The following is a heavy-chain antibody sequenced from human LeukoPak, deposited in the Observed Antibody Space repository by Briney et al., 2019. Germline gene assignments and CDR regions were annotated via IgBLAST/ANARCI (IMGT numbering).Heavy chain of an antibody. Sequence: GGSLRLSCAASGFTFSSHGMSWVRQAPGKGLEWVSGISGSGGNTHYADSVKGRFTISRDNSKDTVCLQMNSLRAEDTAVYYCAKSGVPAAIYFYYGMDVWGQGTTVTVSS. CDR2: ISGSGGNT. CDR3: AKSGVPAAIYFYYGMDV. V-gene: IGHV3-23*01. D-gene: IGHD2-2*01. CDR1: GFTFSSHG. J-gene: IGHJ6*02.